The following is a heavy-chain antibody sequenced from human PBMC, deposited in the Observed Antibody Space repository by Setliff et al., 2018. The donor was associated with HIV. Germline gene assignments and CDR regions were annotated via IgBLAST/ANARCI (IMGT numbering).Heavy chain of an antibody. J-gene: IGHJ4*02. CDR1: GGTFSSYA. V-gene: IGHV1-69*10. CDR3: ARFGVGLGSFDY. D-gene: IGHD1-26*01. Sequence: SVKVSCKASGGTFSSYAISWVRQAPGQGLEWMGGIIPILGIANYAQKFQSRVTITTDESTSTAYMELSSLRSEDTAVYYCARFGVGLGSFDYWGQGTLVTVSS. CDR2: IIPILGIA.